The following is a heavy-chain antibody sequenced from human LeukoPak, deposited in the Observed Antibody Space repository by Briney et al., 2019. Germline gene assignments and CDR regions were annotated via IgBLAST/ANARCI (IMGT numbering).Heavy chain of an antibody. CDR2: IIPIFGTA. J-gene: IGHJ4*02. CDR1: GGTFSSYA. Sequence: SVKVSCKASGGTFSSYAISWVRQAPGQGIEWVGGIIPIFGTADYAQKFQGRVTITTDESTSTAYMELSSLRSEDTAVYYCARDSFGATLALDYWGQGTLVTVSS. V-gene: IGHV1-69*05. CDR3: ARDSFGATLALDY. D-gene: IGHD3-10*01.